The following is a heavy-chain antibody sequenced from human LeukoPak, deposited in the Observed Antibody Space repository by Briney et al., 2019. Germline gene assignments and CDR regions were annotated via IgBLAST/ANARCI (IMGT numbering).Heavy chain of an antibody. CDR2: IYYSGST. Sequence: SETLSLTCTVSGGSISSSSYYWGWIRQPPGKGLEWIGSIYYSGSTYYNPSLKSRVTISLDTSKNQFSLKLSSVTAADTAVYYCARDGFRNYFQHWGQGTLVTVSS. V-gene: IGHV4-39*07. CDR3: ARDGFRNYFQH. D-gene: IGHD1-1*01. J-gene: IGHJ1*01. CDR1: GGSISSSSYY.